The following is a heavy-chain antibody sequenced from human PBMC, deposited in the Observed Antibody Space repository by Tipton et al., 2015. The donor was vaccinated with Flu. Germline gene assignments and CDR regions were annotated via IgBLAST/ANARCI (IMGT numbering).Heavy chain of an antibody. V-gene: IGHV4-38-2*01. CDR2: IHRSGST. J-gene: IGHJ5*01. CDR3: ARRTFSNYVSEPKNWFDF. CDR1: GDSISSRYY. D-gene: IGHD4-11*01. Sequence: TLSLTCSVFGDSISSRYYWGWIRQTPEKGLEWIGNIHRSGSTYYNPSLRSRVTMSVARSNDQFSLRLTSVTAADTAVYFCARRTFSNYVSEPKNWFDFWGQGTLVTVSS.